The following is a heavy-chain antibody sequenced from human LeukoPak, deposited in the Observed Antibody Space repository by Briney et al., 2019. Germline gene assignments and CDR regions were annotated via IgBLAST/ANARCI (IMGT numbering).Heavy chain of an antibody. CDR1: GFTFSSYW. Sequence: PGGSLRLFCAASGFTFSSYWMHWVRQAPGKGLVWVSRNNSDGSTTNYADSVKGRFTISRDNAKNTLYLQMNSLRAEDTAVYYCASGSNMVRGVLTGASDYWGQGTLVTVSS. V-gene: IGHV3-74*01. D-gene: IGHD3-10*01. J-gene: IGHJ4*02. CDR2: NNSDGSTT. CDR3: ASGSNMVRGVLTGASDY.